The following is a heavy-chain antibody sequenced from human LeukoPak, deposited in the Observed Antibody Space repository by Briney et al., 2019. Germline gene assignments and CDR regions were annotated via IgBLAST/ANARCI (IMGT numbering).Heavy chain of an antibody. CDR2: VSGYNGNT. Sequence: ASVKVSCKASGYTLTSYDINWVRQAPGQGLEWMGWVSGYNGNTNYAQKFDGRVAMTTHTSSTTAYMELRSLKSDDTAIYDCARGDWFDPWGQGTLVTVSS. V-gene: IGHV1-18*01. D-gene: IGHD2-21*01. J-gene: IGHJ5*02. CDR1: GYTLTSYD. CDR3: ARGDWFDP.